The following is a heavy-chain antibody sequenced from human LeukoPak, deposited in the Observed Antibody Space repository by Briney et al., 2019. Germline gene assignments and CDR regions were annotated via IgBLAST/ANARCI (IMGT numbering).Heavy chain of an antibody. Sequence: PGGSLRLSCAASGFTFSSYSMNWVRQAPGKGLEWVSAISGSGGSTYYADSVKGRFTISRDNSKNTLYLQMNSLRAEDTAVYYCAEVPRIAVAANYFDYWGQGTLVTVSS. CDR2: ISGSGGST. J-gene: IGHJ4*02. D-gene: IGHD6-19*01. CDR1: GFTFSSYS. CDR3: AEVPRIAVAANYFDY. V-gene: IGHV3-23*01.